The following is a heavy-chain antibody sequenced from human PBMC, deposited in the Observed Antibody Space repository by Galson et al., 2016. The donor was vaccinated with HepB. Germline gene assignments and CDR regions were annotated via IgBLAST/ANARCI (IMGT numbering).Heavy chain of an antibody. D-gene: IGHD6-13*01. J-gene: IGHJ5*02. CDR3: ARVVTPMAAANRGFGS. Sequence: SLRLSCAASGFIFNTYTMTWVRQAPGKGLEWVSSITPGSTFTHFADSVRGRFTISRDDAENSLYLQMNSRRAEDTALYYCARVVTPMAAANRGFGSWGQGTQVVVSS. V-gene: IGHV3-21*01. CDR1: GFIFNTYT. CDR2: ITPGSTFT.